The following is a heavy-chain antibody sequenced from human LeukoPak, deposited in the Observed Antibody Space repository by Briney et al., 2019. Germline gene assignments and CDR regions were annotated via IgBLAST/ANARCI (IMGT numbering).Heavy chain of an antibody. V-gene: IGHV3-23*01. Sequence: QPGGSLRLSCAASGFTFSSYAMSWVRQAPGKGLEWVSAISGSGGSTYYADSVKGRFTISRDNSKNTLYLQMNSLRAEDTAVYYCAKDLSLPVNGYSYGAFDYWGQGTLVTVSS. CDR3: AKDLSLPVNGYSYGAFDY. CDR1: GFTFSSYA. CDR2: ISGSGGST. D-gene: IGHD5-18*01. J-gene: IGHJ4*02.